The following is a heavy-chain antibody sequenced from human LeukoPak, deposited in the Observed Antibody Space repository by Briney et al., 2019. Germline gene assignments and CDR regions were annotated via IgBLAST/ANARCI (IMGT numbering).Heavy chain of an antibody. CDR3: ARDGTSGWYELRYYYYGMDV. J-gene: IGHJ6*02. CDR2: ISSSSSTI. CDR1: GFTSSSYE. V-gene: IGHV3-48*03. Sequence: GGSLRLSCAASGFTSSSYEMNWVRQAPGKGLEWVSYISSSSSTIYYADSVKGRFTISRDNAKNSLYLQMNSLRAEDTAVYYCARDGTSGWYELRYYYYGMDVWGQGTTVTVS. D-gene: IGHD6-19*01.